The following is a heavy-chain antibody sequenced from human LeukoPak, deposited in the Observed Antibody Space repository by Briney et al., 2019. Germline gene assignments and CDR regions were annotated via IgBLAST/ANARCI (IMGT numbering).Heavy chain of an antibody. CDR1: GYSFTSYW. CDR2: IYPGDSDT. V-gene: IGHV5-51*01. CDR3: ARIQSQSNYYDSSGYYQGGAFDI. D-gene: IGHD3-22*01. J-gene: IGHJ3*02. Sequence: GESLRISCKGSGYSFTSYWIGWVRQMPGKGLEWMGIIYPGDSDTRYSPSFQGQVTISADKSISTAYLQWSSLKASDTAMYYCARIQSQSNYYDSSGYYQGGAFDIWGQGTMVTVSS.